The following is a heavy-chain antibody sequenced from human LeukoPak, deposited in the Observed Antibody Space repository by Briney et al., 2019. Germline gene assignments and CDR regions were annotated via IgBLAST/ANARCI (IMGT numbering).Heavy chain of an antibody. Sequence: GGSLRLSCAASGFTFSSYGMHSVRQAPGKGLEWVAVIRYDGSNKYYADSVKGRFTISRDNSKNTLYLQMNSLRAEDTAVYYCAKDLVVVAATPYYFDYWGQGTLVTVSS. CDR1: GFTFSSYG. D-gene: IGHD2-15*01. CDR2: IRYDGSNK. V-gene: IGHV3-30*02. CDR3: AKDLVVVAATPYYFDY. J-gene: IGHJ4*02.